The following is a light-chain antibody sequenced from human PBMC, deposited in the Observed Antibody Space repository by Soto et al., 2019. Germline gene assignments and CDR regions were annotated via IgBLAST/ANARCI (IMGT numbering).Light chain of an antibody. CDR1: SSNIGSNT. CDR2: CNN. V-gene: IGLV1-44*01. CDR3: ADWDDSLNGYV. Sequence: QSVLTQPPSASGTPGQRVTISCSGSSSNIGSNTVNWYQQLPSTAPPLLIYCNNQRPSGVPDRFSGCKYGTSASLAISGLQSADEADYYCADWDDSLNGYVFGTGTKVTVL. J-gene: IGLJ1*01.